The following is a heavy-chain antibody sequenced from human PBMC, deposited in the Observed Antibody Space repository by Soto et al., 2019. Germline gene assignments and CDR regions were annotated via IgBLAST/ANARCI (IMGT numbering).Heavy chain of an antibody. Sequence: QVQLVQSGAEVKKPGASVKVSCKASGYTFTSYGISWVRQAPGQGLEWMGWISAYNGNTNYAQKRQGRVTMTTDTSTSTAYMELRSLRSDDTAVYYCARDLYYDSSDLYYYYGMDVWGQGTTVTVSS. CDR2: ISAYNGNT. D-gene: IGHD3-22*01. CDR1: GYTFTSYG. CDR3: ARDLYYDSSDLYYYYGMDV. V-gene: IGHV1-18*01. J-gene: IGHJ6*02.